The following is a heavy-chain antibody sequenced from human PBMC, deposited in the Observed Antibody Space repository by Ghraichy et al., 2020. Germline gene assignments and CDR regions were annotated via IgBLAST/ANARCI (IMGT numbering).Heavy chain of an antibody. D-gene: IGHD3-16*01. Sequence: ESLNISCTVSGGSISSYYWSWIRQPPGKGLEWIGYIYYSGSTNYNPSLKSRVTISVDTSKNQFSLKLSSVTAADTAVYYCARWGPARYFDYWGQGTLVTVSS. J-gene: IGHJ4*02. CDR1: GGSISSYY. CDR3: ARWGPARYFDY. CDR2: IYYSGST. V-gene: IGHV4-59*01.